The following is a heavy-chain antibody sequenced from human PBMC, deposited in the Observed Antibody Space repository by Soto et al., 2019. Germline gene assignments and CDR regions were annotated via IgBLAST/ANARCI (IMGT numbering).Heavy chain of an antibody. CDR2: IYYSGST. Sequence: SETLSLTCAVYGGSFSAYYWTWIRQPPGTGLEWIGQIYYSGSTNYNPSLKSRVTISVDTSKNQFSLKLSSVTAADTAVYYCAREGSMGYYYGMDVWGQGTTVTVSS. V-gene: IGHV4-34*01. CDR1: GGSFSAYY. D-gene: IGHD2-15*01. J-gene: IGHJ6*02. CDR3: AREGSMGYYYGMDV.